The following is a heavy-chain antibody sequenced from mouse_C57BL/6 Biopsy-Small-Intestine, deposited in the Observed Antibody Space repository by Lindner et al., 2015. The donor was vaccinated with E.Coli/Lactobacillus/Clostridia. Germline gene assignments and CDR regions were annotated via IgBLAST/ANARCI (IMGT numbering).Heavy chain of an antibody. CDR3: ARYDYYFDY. Sequence: VQLQESGGGLVKPGGSLKLSCAAFGFTFSDYGMHWVRQAPEKGLEWVAYISSGSSTIYYADTVKGRFTISRDNAKNTLFLQMTSLRSEDTAMYYCARYDYYFDYWGQGTTLTVSS. CDR1: GFTFSDYG. D-gene: IGHD2-4*01. V-gene: IGHV5-17*01. J-gene: IGHJ2*01. CDR2: ISSGSSTI.